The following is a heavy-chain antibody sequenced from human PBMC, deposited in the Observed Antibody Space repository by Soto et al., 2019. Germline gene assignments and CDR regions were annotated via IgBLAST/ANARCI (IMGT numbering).Heavy chain of an antibody. CDR2: ISSSGSTI. V-gene: IGHV3-48*03. D-gene: IGHD3-3*01. J-gene: IGHJ6*02. CDR1: GVTFSRYE. Sequence: WGFLKLSCAAAGVTFSRYEMNWVRQAPGKGLEWVSYISSSGSTIYYADSVKGRFTISRDNAKNSLYLQMNSLRAEDTAVYYCARDVVYYDFWSGYYTGRNMDVWGQGTTVTVSS. CDR3: ARDVVYYDFWSGYYTGRNMDV.